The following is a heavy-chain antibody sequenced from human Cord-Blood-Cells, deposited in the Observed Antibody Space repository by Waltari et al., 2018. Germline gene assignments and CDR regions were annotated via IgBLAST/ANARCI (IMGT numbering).Heavy chain of an antibody. CDR1: GYTLTELS. J-gene: IGHJ3*02. V-gene: IGHV1-24*01. Sequence: QVQLVQSGAEVKKPGASVKVSCKVSGYTLTELSMHWVRQAPGKGLEWMGGDDPEDGEKIYAQKFQGRGTMTEDTSTGTAYMELSSLRSEDTAVYYCASLEAFDIWGQGTMVTVSS. CDR2: DDPEDGEK. CDR3: ASLEAFDI.